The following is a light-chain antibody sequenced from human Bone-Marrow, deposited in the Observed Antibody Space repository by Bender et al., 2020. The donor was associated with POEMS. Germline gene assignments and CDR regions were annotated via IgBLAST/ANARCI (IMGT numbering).Light chain of an antibody. V-gene: IGLV1-44*01. J-gene: IGLJ3*02. CDR1: SSKFGSYP. CDR2: NNS. Sequence: QSVLTQPPSASGTPGQRVTISCSGSSSKFGSYPVNWYQQLPGAAPKLVIFNNSQRPSGVPDRFSGSNAGTSASLAISGLLSDDEADFYCATWGDSLNSWVFGGGTKLTVL. CDR3: ATWGDSLNSWV.